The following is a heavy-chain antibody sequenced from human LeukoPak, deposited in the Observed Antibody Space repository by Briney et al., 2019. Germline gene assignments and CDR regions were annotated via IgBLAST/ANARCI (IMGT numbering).Heavy chain of an antibody. CDR1: GGSFSGYY. Sequence: PSETLSLTCAVYGGSFSGYYWSWIRQPPGKGLEWIGEINHSGSTNYNPSLKSRVTISVDTSKNQFSLKLSSVTAADPAVYYCARALRPRYCSSTSCHSWFDPWGQGTLVTVSS. D-gene: IGHD2-2*01. J-gene: IGHJ5*02. CDR3: ARALRPRYCSSTSCHSWFDP. CDR2: INHSGST. V-gene: IGHV4-34*01.